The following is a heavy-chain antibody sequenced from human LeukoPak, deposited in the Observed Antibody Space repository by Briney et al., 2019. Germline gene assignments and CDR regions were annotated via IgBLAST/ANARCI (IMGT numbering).Heavy chain of an antibody. V-gene: IGHV1-69*05. D-gene: IGHD3-22*01. CDR2: IIPIFGTA. CDR1: GGTFSSYA. CDR3: ARFPLGGYYYFDY. Sequence: SVKVSCKASGGTFSSYAISWVRQAPGQGLECMGRIIPIFGTANYAQKFQGRVTITTDESTSTAYMELSSLRSEDTAVYYCARFPLGGYYYFDYWGQGTLVTVSS. J-gene: IGHJ4*02.